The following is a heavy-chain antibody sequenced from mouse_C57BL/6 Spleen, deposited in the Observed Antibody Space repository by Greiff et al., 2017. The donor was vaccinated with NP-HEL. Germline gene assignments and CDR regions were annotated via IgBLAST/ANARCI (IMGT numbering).Heavy chain of an antibody. D-gene: IGHD1-1*01. Sequence: VKLVESGAELVRPGASVKLSCKASGYTFTDYYINWVKQRPGQGLEWIARIYPGSGNTYYNEKFKGKATLTAEKSSSTAYMQLSSLTSEDSAVYFCARDYYGSSFAYWGQGTLVTVSA. J-gene: IGHJ3*01. V-gene: IGHV1-76*01. CDR3: ARDYYGSSFAY. CDR2: IYPGSGNT. CDR1: GYTFTDYY.